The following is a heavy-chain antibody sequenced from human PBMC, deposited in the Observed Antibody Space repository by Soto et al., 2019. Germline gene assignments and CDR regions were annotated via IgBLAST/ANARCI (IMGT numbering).Heavy chain of an antibody. CDR2: IYYNGDT. J-gene: IGHJ4*02. V-gene: IGHV4-31*03. D-gene: IGHD7-27*01. CDR1: GGSISSGGYY. Sequence: QVQLQESGPGLVKPSQTLSLTCTVSGGSISSGGYYWSWIRQHPGTGLEGIGYIYYNGDTYYNPSLKSRVAISIDTSKNQFSLRLTSVTAADTAVYYCARSHRDNWGSPDYFDYWGQGTLVTVSS. CDR3: ARSHRDNWGSPDYFDY.